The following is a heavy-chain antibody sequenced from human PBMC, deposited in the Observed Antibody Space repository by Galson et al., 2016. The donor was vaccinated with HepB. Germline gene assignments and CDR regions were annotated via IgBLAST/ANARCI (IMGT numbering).Heavy chain of an antibody. Sequence: SVKVSCKASGFTFTAYYMHWVRQAPGQGLEWMGWINPNTGGTNYAQKFQGWVTMTRDTSISTAYMELQSLKSDDSGVYYCARGGYGSDWGSFWFWGQGILVTVSS. J-gene: IGHJ4*02. CDR1: GFTFTAYY. CDR2: INPNTGGT. D-gene: IGHD6-19*01. CDR3: ARGGYGSDWGSFWF. V-gene: IGHV1-2*04.